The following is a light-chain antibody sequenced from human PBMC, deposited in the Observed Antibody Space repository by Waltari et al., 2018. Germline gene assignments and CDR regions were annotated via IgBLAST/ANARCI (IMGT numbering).Light chain of an antibody. CDR2: AAT. J-gene: IGKJ4*01. CDR3: QQSYSTPNT. V-gene: IGKV1-39*01. CDR1: QSISSY. Sequence: DIQMTQSPSSLSASVGDRVTITCRASQSISSYLNWYQQKPGKAPKLLIYAATSVQSGVPSRFSGSGSGTDFTLTISSLQPEDFATYYCQQSYSTPNTFGGGTKVEIK.